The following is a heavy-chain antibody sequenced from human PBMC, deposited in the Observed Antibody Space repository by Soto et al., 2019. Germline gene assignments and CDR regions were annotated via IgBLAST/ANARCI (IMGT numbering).Heavy chain of an antibody. V-gene: IGHV3-74*01. J-gene: IGHJ5*02. D-gene: IGHD5-12*01. CDR2: INSDGTKT. CDR1: GFTFNTYW. CDR3: ATVATNSYNWLDP. Sequence: EVQLVESGGILVQPGGSQRLSCAASGFTFNTYWMHWVRQAPGKGLVWVSRINSDGTKTTYADSVKGRFTISRDNAKNTVYLQMNSLRAEDTAMYYCATVATNSYNWLDPWGQGTLVTVSS.